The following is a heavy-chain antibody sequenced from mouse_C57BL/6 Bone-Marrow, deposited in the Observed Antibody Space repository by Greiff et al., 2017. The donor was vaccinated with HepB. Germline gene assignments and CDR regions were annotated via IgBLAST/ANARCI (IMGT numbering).Heavy chain of an antibody. J-gene: IGHJ3*01. CDR2: IYPGDGDT. CDR3: ATDYYGSSYVAY. D-gene: IGHD1-1*01. Sequence: VKLMESGPELVKPGASVKISCKASGYAFSSSWMNWVKQRPGKGLEWIGRIYPGDGDTNYNGKFKGKATLTADKSSSTAYMQLSSLTSEDSAVYFCATDYYGSSYVAYWGQGTLVTVSA. V-gene: IGHV1-82*01. CDR1: GYAFSSSW.